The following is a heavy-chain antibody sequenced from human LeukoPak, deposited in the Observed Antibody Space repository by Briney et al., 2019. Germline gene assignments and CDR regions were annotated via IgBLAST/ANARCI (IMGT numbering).Heavy chain of an antibody. D-gene: IGHD6-13*01. CDR2: IYHSGST. Sequence: PSETLSLTCTVSGGSISSSNWWSWVRQPPGKGLEWIGEIYHSGSTNYNPSLKSRVTISVDKSKNQFSLKLSSVTAADTAVDYCARVSAAAGTGFDYWGQGTLVTVSS. J-gene: IGHJ4*02. V-gene: IGHV4-4*02. CDR3: ARVSAAAGTGFDY. CDR1: GGSISSSNW.